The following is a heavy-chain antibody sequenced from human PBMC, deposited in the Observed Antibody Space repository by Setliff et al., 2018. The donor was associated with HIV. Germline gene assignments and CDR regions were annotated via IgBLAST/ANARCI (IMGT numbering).Heavy chain of an antibody. J-gene: IGHJ3*01. CDR3: ARREYNYVPRAFDL. CDR2: IYPSYSTV. CDR1: GFTFSTYS. D-gene: IGHD3-10*02. V-gene: IGHV3-48*01. Sequence: LSLSCVGSGFTFSTYSMSWVRQVPGKGLEWIAYIYPSYSTVHYGDSVKGRFTISTDNAKNSVFLQLDSLRAEDTAVYDCARREYNYVPRAFDLWGQGTMVTVSS.